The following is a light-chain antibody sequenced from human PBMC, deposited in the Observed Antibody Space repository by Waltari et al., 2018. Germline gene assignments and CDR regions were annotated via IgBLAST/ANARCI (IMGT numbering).Light chain of an antibody. V-gene: IGLV2-14*01. CDR2: AVS. CDR1: SSDVGGYNY. J-gene: IGLJ2*01. Sequence: QSALTQPASVSGSPGQSITISCTGTSSDVGGYNYVSWYQQHPGKAPKLMIYAVSKRPSGVSNGVSGSKSGNTASLTISGVRAEDAADYYCSAYTSSSTVVFGGGTKLTVL. CDR3: SAYTSSSTVV.